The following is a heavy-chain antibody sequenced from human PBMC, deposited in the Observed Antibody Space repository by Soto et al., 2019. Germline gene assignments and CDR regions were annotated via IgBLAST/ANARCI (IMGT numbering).Heavy chain of an antibody. CDR3: AVTEVAAAGTPDY. CDR2: ISGSGGST. CDR1: GFTFSSYA. J-gene: IGHJ4*02. V-gene: IGHV3-23*01. Sequence: EVQLLESGGGLVQPGGSLRLSCAASGFTFSSYAMSWVSQAPGTGLEWVSAISGSGGSTYYADSVKGRFTISRDTSKNTLYLEMNSLRAANTAVYYCAVTEVAAAGTPDYWGQGTLVTVSS. D-gene: IGHD6-13*01.